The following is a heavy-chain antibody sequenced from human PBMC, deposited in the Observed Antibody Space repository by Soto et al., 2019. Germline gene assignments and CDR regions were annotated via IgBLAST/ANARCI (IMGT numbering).Heavy chain of an antibody. J-gene: IGHJ4*02. V-gene: IGHV4-34*01. D-gene: IGHD1-26*01. Sequence: SETLSLTCAVYGGSFSGYYWSWIRQPPGKGLEWIGEINHSGSTNYNPSLKSRVTISVDTSKNQFSLKLSSVTAADTAVYYCARGPVVGSARGPFDYWGQGTLVTVSS. CDR3: ARGPVVGSARGPFDY. CDR1: GGSFSGYY. CDR2: INHSGST.